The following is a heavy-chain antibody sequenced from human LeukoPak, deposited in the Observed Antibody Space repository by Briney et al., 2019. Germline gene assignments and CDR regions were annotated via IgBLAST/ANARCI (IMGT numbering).Heavy chain of an antibody. CDR1: GYSISSGYY. CDR3: GRRWFGTRGFDY. Sequence: SGTLCLTCRVSGYSISSGYYCGWIRQPPGKGLEWTGEINHSGSTNYNPALKSRVPISVDTSKNQFSLKLSSVTAADTAVYYCGRRWFGTRGFDYWGKGTLVTVSS. J-gene: IGHJ4*02. V-gene: IGHV4-38-2*02. CDR2: INHSGST. D-gene: IGHD3-10*01.